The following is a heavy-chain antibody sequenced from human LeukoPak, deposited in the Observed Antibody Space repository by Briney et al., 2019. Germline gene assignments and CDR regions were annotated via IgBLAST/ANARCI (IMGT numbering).Heavy chain of an antibody. D-gene: IGHD3-22*01. CDR2: ISASGGST. Sequence: PGGSLRYSCAASGFTFSSFATSWVRQAPGKGLEWVSGISASGGSTYYADSVKGRFTISRDNSKNTLYLQMHSLRAEDTAVYYCAKGFYDNSASGVFDIWGQGTMVTVSS. V-gene: IGHV3-23*01. CDR1: GFTFSSFA. CDR3: AKGFYDNSASGVFDI. J-gene: IGHJ3*02.